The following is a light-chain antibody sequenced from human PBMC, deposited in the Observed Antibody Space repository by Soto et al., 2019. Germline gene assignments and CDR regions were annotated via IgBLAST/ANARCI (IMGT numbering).Light chain of an antibody. J-gene: IGKJ4*01. CDR3: QKYNSAPPLT. V-gene: IGKV1-27*01. CDR2: AAS. Sequence: DIQMTQSPSSLSASVGDRVIITCRASQGITNYLAWYQQKQGKVPKLLIYAASTLQSGVPSRFSGSGSGTDFTLTISSLQHEDVATYYCQKYNSAPPLTFGGGTKVEIK. CDR1: QGITNY.